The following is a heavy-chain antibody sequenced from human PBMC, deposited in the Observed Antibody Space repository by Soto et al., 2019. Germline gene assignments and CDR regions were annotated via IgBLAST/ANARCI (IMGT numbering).Heavy chain of an antibody. Sequence: QVQLVESGGGVVQPGRSLRLSCAASGFTFSSYGMHWVRQAPGKGLEWVAVISYDGSNKYYADSVKGRFTISRDNSKNTLYLQMNSLRAEDTAVYYCAKDRYSSSFYGMDVWGQGTTVTVSS. CDR3: AKDRYSSSFYGMDV. J-gene: IGHJ6*02. D-gene: IGHD6-6*01. CDR1: GFTFSSYG. CDR2: ISYDGSNK. V-gene: IGHV3-30*18.